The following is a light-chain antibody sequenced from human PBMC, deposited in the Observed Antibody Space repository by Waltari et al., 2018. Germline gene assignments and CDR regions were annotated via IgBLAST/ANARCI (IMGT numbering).Light chain of an antibody. CDR3: CSYAGRYAWV. J-gene: IGLJ3*02. CDR2: DVS. V-gene: IGLV2-11*01. CDR1: SSDVGGYTY. Sequence: QSALTHPRPVFGSPGRSVTTPCTGTSSDVGGYTYVSWFQQHPGKAPKLMIHDVSKRPSGVPERRSGYKSGNTDALAISGVQAGDETDYCCCSYAGRYAWVFGGGTKVTVL.